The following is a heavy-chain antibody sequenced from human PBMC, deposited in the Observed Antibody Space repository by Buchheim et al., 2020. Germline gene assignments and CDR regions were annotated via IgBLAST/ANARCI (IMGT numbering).Heavy chain of an antibody. J-gene: IGHJ4*02. CDR3: ARDRSIAADDTKMGLWDFDY. D-gene: IGHD6-6*01. CDR2: INPSGGST. V-gene: IGHV1-46*01. CDR1: GYTFTSYY. Sequence: QVQLVQSGAEVKKPGASVKVSCKASGYTFTSYYMHWVRQAPGQGLEWMGIINPSGGSTSYAQKFQGRVTMTRDTSTSTVYMELSSLRSEDTAVYYCARDRSIAADDTKMGLWDFDYWGQGTL.